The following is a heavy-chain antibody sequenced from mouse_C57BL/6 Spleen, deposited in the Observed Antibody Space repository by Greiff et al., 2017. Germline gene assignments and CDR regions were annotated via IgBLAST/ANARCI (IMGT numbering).Heavy chain of an antibody. V-gene: IGHV1-26*01. J-gene: IGHJ2*01. CDR1: GYTFTDYY. Sequence: EVQLQQSGPELVKPGASVKISCKASGYTFTDYYMNWVKQSHGKSLEWIGDINPNNGGTSYNQKFKGKATLTVDKSSSTAYMELRSLTSEDSAVYYCAKYGSSPYYLDYWGQGTTLTVSS. CDR3: AKYGSSPYYLDY. D-gene: IGHD1-1*01. CDR2: INPNNGGT.